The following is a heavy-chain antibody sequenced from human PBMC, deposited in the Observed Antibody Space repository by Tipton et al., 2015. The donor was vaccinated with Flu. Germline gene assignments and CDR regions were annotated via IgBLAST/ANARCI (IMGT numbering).Heavy chain of an antibody. CDR2: IYNGVYT. D-gene: IGHD2-2*01. CDR3: ARDPSLGMPDYFDS. J-gene: IGHJ4*02. Sequence: VSGFTFSSYEMNWVRQAPGKGLEWVGYIYNGVYTKYNPSLKSRVTLSADTSKNQFSLRLSSVTAADTAMYFCARDPSLGMPDYFDSWGQGILVTVSS. V-gene: IGHV4-59*01. CDR1: GFTFSSYE.